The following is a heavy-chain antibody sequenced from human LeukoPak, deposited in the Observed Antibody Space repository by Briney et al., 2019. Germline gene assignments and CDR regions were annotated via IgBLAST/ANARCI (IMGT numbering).Heavy chain of an antibody. CDR1: GFTFSSYS. D-gene: IGHD1-26*01. Sequence: SGGSLRLSFAASGFTFSSYSMNWVRQAPGKGLEWVSYISSSSSTIYYADSVKGRFTISRDNAKNSLYLQMNSLRAEDTAVYYCARGEWELLYWGQGTLVTVSS. J-gene: IGHJ4*02. V-gene: IGHV3-48*04. CDR3: ARGEWELLY. CDR2: ISSSSSTI.